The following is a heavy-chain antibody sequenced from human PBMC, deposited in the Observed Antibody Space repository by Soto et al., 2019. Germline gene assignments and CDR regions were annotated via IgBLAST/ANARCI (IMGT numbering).Heavy chain of an antibody. Sequence: QVQLQQWGAGLLKPSETLSLTCAVYGGSFSGYYWSWLRQPPGKGLEWIGEINHSGSTNYNPSLKSRVTISVDTSKNQFSLKLSSVTAADTAVYYCARGFSVVPAALRGDVWGKGTTVTVSS. D-gene: IGHD2-2*01. J-gene: IGHJ6*04. CDR3: ARGFSVVPAALRGDV. V-gene: IGHV4-34*01. CDR2: INHSGST. CDR1: GGSFSGYY.